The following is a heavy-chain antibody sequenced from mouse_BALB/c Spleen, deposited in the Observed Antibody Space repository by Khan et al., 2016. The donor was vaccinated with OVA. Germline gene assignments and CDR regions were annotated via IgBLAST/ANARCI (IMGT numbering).Heavy chain of an antibody. CDR2: IDPPNDDS. Sequence: IQLVQSGAELVKPGASVKLSCSATGFNIKDTYIYWMKQRPEQSLEWIGRIDPPNDDSKYGPKFQAKATLTADTSSNTTYLYLSSLTSEDTAVNYCATLYGNTIAYWGQGTLVYVS. CDR3: ATLYGNTIAY. J-gene: IGHJ3*01. CDR1: GFNIKDTY. V-gene: IGHV14-3*02. D-gene: IGHD2-1*01.